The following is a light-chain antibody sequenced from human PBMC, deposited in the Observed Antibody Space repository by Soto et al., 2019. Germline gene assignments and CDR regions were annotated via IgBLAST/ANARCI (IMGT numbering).Light chain of an antibody. V-gene: IGKV3-20*01. Sequence: EIVLTQSPGTLSLSPGESATLSCRASQSVGGSYLAWFQQKPGQAPRLLIYVASTSATGVPDRFSGSGSATDFSLTINRLEPEDFAVYYCQHYGSSPWTFGQGTKVEIK. CDR2: VAS. J-gene: IGKJ1*01. CDR1: QSVGGSY. CDR3: QHYGSSPWT.